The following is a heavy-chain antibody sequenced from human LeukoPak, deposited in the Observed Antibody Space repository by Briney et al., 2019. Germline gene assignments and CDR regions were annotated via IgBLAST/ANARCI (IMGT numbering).Heavy chain of an antibody. CDR1: GGSFSTYY. D-gene: IGHD4-17*01. CDR2: IYYSGST. CDR3: ARARTVTGGMDV. Sequence: SETLSLTCTVTGGSFSTYYWSWIRQPPGKGLEWIGYIYYSGSTNYNPSLKSRVTISVDTSKNQFSLKLSSVTAADTAVYYCARARTVTGGMDVWGQGTTVTVSS. J-gene: IGHJ6*02. V-gene: IGHV4-59*01.